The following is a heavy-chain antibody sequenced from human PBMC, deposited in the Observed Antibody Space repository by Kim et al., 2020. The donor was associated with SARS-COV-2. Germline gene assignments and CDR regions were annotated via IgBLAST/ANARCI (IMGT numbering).Heavy chain of an antibody. V-gene: IGHV3-15*01. J-gene: IGHJ4*02. D-gene: IGHD6-19*01. CDR3: TTRGWAVAGKGPYYFDY. CDR1: GFTFSNAW. Sequence: GGSLRLSCAASGFTFSNAWMSWVRQAPGKGLEWVGRIKSKTDGGTTDYAAPVKGRFTISRDDSKNTLYLQMNSLKTEDTAVYYCTTRGWAVAGKGPYYFDYWGQGTLVTVSS. CDR2: IKSKTDGGTT.